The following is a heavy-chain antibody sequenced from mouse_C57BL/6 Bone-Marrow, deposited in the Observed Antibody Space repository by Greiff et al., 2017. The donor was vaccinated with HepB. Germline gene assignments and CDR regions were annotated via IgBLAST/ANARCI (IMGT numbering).Heavy chain of an antibody. CDR1: GYTFTSYW. CDR3: ATDGYYLWYFDV. J-gene: IGHJ1*03. D-gene: IGHD2-3*01. Sequence: QVQLQQPGAELVKPGASVKMSCKASGYTFTSYWITWVKQRPGQGLEWIGDIYPGSGSTNYNEKFKSKATLTVDTSSSTAYMQLRSLTSEDSAVYYCATDGYYLWYFDVWGTGTTVTVSS. CDR2: IYPGSGST. V-gene: IGHV1-55*01.